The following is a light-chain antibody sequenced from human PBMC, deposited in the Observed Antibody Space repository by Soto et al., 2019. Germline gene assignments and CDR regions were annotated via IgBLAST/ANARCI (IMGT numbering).Light chain of an antibody. CDR2: EGS. Sequence: QSALTQPASVSGSPGQSITISCTGTSSDVGSYNLVSWYQQHPGKAPKLIIYEGSKRPSGVSNRFSGSKSGNTASLTTSGLQAEDEADYYCCSYAGSSTWVFGGGTQLTVL. CDR1: SSDVGSYNL. CDR3: CSYAGSSTWV. J-gene: IGLJ3*02. V-gene: IGLV2-23*01.